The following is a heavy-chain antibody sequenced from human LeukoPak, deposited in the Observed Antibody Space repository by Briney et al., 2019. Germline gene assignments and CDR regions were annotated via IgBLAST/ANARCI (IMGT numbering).Heavy chain of an antibody. CDR3: AKDQKWGQWLETYFDY. CDR2: ISSSGDNT. CDR1: GFTFSSYA. Sequence: GEPLRLSCAASGFTFSSYAMSWVRQAPGKGLEWVSGISSSGDNTYYADSVKGRFPISRDNSKNTLYLQMNNLRAEDTAIYYCAKDQKWGQWLETYFDYWGQGTLVTVSS. D-gene: IGHD6-19*01. J-gene: IGHJ4*02. V-gene: IGHV3-23*01.